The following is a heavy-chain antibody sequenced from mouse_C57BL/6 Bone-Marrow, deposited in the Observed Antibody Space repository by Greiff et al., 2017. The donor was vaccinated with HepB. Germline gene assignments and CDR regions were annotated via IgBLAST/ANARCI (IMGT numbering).Heavy chain of an antibody. CDR1: GYTFTSYW. J-gene: IGHJ2*01. CDR3: ARRRYYGSYYFDY. V-gene: IGHV1-55*01. CDR2: IYPGSGST. D-gene: IGHD1-1*01. Sequence: VKLQQPGAELVKPGASVKMSCKASGYTFTSYWITWVKQRPGQGLEWIGDIYPGSGSTNYNEKFKSKATLTVDTSSSTAYMQLSSLTSEDSAVYYCARRRYYGSYYFDYWGQGTTLTVSS.